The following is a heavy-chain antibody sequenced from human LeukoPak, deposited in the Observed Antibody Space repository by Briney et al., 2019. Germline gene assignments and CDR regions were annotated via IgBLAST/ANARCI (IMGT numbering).Heavy chain of an antibody. CDR3: ARVGTISGVVIPLDY. V-gene: IGHV3-48*02. J-gene: IGHJ4*02. CDR1: GFTFSRSA. CDR2: ISASSATI. Sequence: PGGSLRLSCAASGFTFSRSAVHWVRQAPGKGLQWVSYISASSATIYYADSVKGRFTISRDNAKNSLYLQMNSLRDEDTAVYYCARVGTISGVVIPLDYWGQGTLVTVSS. D-gene: IGHD3-3*02.